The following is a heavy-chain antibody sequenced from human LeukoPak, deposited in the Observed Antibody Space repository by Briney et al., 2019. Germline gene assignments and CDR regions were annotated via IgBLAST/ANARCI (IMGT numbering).Heavy chain of an antibody. CDR3: AKAGDYVPRYYFDY. J-gene: IGHJ4*02. CDR1: GFTFSSYA. Sequence: GGSLRLSCAASGFTFSSYAKSWVRQAPGKGLEWVSAISGSGGSTYYADSVKGRFTISRDNSKNTLYLQMNSLRAEDTAVYYCAKAGDYVPRYYFDYWGQGTLVTVSS. D-gene: IGHD4-17*01. CDR2: ISGSGGST. V-gene: IGHV3-23*01.